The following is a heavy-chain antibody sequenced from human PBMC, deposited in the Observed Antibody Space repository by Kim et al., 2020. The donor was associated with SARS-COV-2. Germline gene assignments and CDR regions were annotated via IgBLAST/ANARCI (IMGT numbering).Heavy chain of an antibody. D-gene: IGHD3-10*01. Sequence: GGSLRLSCAASGFTFSSYAMSWVRQAPGKGLEWVSAISGSGGSTYYADSVKGRFTISRDNSKNTLYLQMNSLRAEDTAVYYCAKDTESGMATNDSGYWGQGTLVTVSS. CDR3: AKDTESGMATNDSGY. CDR2: ISGSGGST. V-gene: IGHV3-23*01. CDR1: GFTFSSYA. J-gene: IGHJ4*02.